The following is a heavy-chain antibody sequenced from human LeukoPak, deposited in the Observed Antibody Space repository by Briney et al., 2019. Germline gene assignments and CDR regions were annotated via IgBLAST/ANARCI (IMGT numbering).Heavy chain of an antibody. V-gene: IGHV3-23*01. J-gene: IGHJ4*02. CDR2: IGGSGGNT. CDR3: ANWYYYEKGAYWC. D-gene: IGHD3-22*01. Sequence: GGSLRLSCAASGFIFSSYAMSCVRQAPGKGLEWGSAIGGSGGNTFHADSVKGLFTISRDNSRHALYLQMNSLSAEDASVYFCANWYYYEKGAYWCWGQGTLVTVSS. CDR1: GFIFSSYA.